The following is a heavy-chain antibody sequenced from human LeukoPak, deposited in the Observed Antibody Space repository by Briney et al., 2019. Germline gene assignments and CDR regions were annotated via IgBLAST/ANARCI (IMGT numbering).Heavy chain of an antibody. CDR3: VREARGYHYTYFDY. CDR1: GFTLGGHD. V-gene: IGHV3-13*01. J-gene: IGHJ4*02. CDR2: VSAGHHA. Sequence: GGPLRLSCTASGFTLGGHDMHWVRQTTGDGLEWVAAVSAGHHAFYAGSVKGRFTVSREDAKNSLFLQMNSLRAGDTAVYYCVREARGYHYTYFDYWGQGSLVTVSS. D-gene: IGHD5-18*01.